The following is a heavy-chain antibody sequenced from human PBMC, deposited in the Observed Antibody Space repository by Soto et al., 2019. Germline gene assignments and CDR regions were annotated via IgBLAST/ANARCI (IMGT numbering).Heavy chain of an antibody. CDR2: IFSNDEK. D-gene: IGHD2-2*01. CDR1: GFSLSDPNMG. J-gene: IGHJ5*02. Sequence: SGPTLVNPTETLTLTCTVSGFSLSDPNMGVSWIRQPPGKALEWLAHIFSNDEKSFHTSLKSRVTISMDTSKSQVVLSMTNMGSVDTATFYYARIRRVLPAAIPIWIDPWGQGTLVTVSS. CDR3: ARIRRVLPAAIPIWIDP. V-gene: IGHV2-26*01.